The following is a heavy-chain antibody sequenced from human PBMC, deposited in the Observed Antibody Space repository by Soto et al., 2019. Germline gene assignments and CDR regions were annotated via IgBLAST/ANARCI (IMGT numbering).Heavy chain of an antibody. V-gene: IGHV1-18*01. CDR3: ARDRGGPYYSESSSPVP. D-gene: IGHD3-22*01. CDR2: ISAYNGNT. Sequence: QVQLVQSGAEVKKPGASVKVSCKASGYTFTSYGISWVRQAPGQGLEWMGWISAYNGNTNYAQKLQGRVTMTTDTSTSTAYMEVRSLRSDDTAVYYCARDRGGPYYSESSSPVPWGQGTLVTVSS. CDR1: GYTFTSYG. J-gene: IGHJ4*02.